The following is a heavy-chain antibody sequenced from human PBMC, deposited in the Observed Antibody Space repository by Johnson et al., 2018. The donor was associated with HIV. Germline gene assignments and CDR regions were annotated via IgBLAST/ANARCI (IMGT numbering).Heavy chain of an antibody. Sequence: VQLVESGGGLVQPGGSLRLACAASGFTFSSYDMHWVRQATGQGLEWVSAIGTAGDTYHPGSVKGRFTISRDDSKNTLYLQMNSLKTEDTAVHLLQAFDVWGQGTMVTVSS. V-gene: IGHV3-13*01. J-gene: IGHJ3*01. CDR1: GFTFSSYD. CDR2: IGTAGDT. CDR3: QAFDV. D-gene: IGHD2/OR15-2a*01.